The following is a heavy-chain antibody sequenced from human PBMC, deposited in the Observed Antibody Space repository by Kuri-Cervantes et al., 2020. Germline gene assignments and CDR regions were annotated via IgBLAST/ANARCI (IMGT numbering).Heavy chain of an antibody. V-gene: IGHV1-18*01. CDR3: ARADWTQVGSFDY. Sequence: DSVKVCWKASGGTFSSYAISWVRQAPGQGLERMGWISAYNGNTNYAQKLQGRVTMTTDTSTSTAYMELRSLRSDDTAVYYCARADWTQVGSFDYWGQGTLVTVSS. J-gene: IGHJ4*02. CDR1: GGTFSSYA. CDR2: ISAYNGNT. D-gene: IGHD1-1*01.